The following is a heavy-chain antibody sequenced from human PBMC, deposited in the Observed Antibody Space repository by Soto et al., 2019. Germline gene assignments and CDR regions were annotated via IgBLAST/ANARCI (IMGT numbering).Heavy chain of an antibody. D-gene: IGHD5-18*01. CDR3: AKVSGPMYSAMVTFDS. J-gene: IGHJ4*02. V-gene: IGHV1-24*01. Sequence: ASVKVSCKVSGYTLTELSMHWVRQAPGKGLEWMGGFDPEDGETIYAQKFQGRVTMTEDTSTDTAYMELSSLRSEDTAVYYCAKVSGPMYSAMVTFDSWGQGTLVTVSS. CDR1: GYTLTELS. CDR2: FDPEDGET.